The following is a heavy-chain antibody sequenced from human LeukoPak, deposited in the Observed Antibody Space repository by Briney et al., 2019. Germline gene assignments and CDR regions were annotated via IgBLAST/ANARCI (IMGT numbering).Heavy chain of an antibody. V-gene: IGHV1-69*02. CDR2: IVPMIGIA. CDR1: GGTLITHI. CDR3: ARHSSRGQYYAFDF. Sequence: SVKLSCKASGGTLITHIISWVRQAPGQGLEWMGRIVPMIGIANYAQKFQGRVTITADKSTNTAYMEMNNLRFEDTAVYYCARHSSRGQYYAFDFWGQGALVTVSP. D-gene: IGHD3-3*01. J-gene: IGHJ4*02.